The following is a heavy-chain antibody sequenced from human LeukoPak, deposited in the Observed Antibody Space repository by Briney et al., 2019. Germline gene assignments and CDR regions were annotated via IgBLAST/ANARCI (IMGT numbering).Heavy chain of an antibody. CDR1: GFTFSSYA. CDR2: ISGSGGST. V-gene: IGHV3-23*01. D-gene: IGHD3-22*01. J-gene: IGHJ3*02. CDR3: AKPITMIEKWNAFDI. Sequence: GGSLRLSCAASGFTFSSYAMSWVRQAPGKGLEWVSAISGSGGSTYYADSVKGRFTISRDNSKNTLYLQMNRLRAEDTAVYYCAKPITMIEKWNAFDIWGQGTMVTVSS.